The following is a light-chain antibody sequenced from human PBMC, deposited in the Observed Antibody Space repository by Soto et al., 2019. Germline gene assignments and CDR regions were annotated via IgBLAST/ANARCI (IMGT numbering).Light chain of an antibody. V-gene: IGKV3D-7*01. CDR1: HSVSSSY. Sequence: IVLTQSPATLSLSPGERATLSCRASHSVSSSYLSWYQQKPGQAPRLVIYGASIRATGIPARFSGSGSGTAFTLTISSLQPEDFAVYYCQQYNNWPPITFGQGTRLEIK. J-gene: IGKJ5*01. CDR3: QQYNNWPPIT. CDR2: GAS.